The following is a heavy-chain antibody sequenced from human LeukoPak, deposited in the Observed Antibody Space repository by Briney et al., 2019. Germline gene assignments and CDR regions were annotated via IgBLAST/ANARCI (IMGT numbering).Heavy chain of an antibody. CDR2: ISGSGGNT. CDR3: AKVSIAAESFFDY. V-gene: IGHV3-23*01. D-gene: IGHD6-6*01. CDR1: GFTFSSYA. Sequence: GGSLRLSCAASGFTFSSYAMSWVRQAPGKGLEWVSVISGSGGNTYYADSMKGWFTISRDNSKNTLYLQMNSLRAADTAVYYCAKVSIAAESFFDYWGQGTLVTVSS. J-gene: IGHJ4*02.